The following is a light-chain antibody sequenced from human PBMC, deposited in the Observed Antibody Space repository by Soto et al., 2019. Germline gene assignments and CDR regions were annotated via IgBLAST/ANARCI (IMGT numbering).Light chain of an antibody. Sequence: DIQMTQSPSTLSASVGDRVTITCRASQSISSWLAWYQQKPGKAPKLLIYDASSLESGVSSRFSGSGSGTEFTHTISSLQPDDFATYYCQQYNSLWTFGQGTKVEIK. CDR3: QQYNSLWT. V-gene: IGKV1-5*01. J-gene: IGKJ1*01. CDR1: QSISSW. CDR2: DAS.